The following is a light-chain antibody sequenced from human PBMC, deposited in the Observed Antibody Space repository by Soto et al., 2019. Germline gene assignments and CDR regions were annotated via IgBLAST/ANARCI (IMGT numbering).Light chain of an antibody. CDR1: QSLNNW. CDR3: QQYNRNPWT. Sequence: DIQMTQSPSTLSASVGDRVTITCRASQSLNNWLAWFQQKTGKAPKVLIYKVSNLESGVPSRFSGSGSGTEFTLTISSLQPDDFATYYCQQYNRNPWTFGQGTKVEIK. V-gene: IGKV1-5*03. CDR2: KVS. J-gene: IGKJ1*01.